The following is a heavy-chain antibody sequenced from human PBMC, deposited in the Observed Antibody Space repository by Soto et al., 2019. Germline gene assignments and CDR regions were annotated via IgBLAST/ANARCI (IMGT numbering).Heavy chain of an antibody. J-gene: IGHJ4*02. Sequence: GGSLRLSCAASGFTFSDYYMNWIRQAPGKGLEWVSYISSSSDYTKYADSVKGRFTISRDNAKSSLYLQMNSLRAEDTAVYYCARSLTYYYDSSGYYYDYWGQGALVTV. V-gene: IGHV3-11*06. CDR1: GFTFSDYY. CDR2: ISSSSDYT. D-gene: IGHD3-22*01. CDR3: ARSLTYYYDSSGYYYDY.